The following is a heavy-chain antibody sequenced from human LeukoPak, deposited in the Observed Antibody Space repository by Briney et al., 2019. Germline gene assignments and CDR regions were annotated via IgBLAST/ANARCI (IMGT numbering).Heavy chain of an antibody. CDR2: IYYSGST. J-gene: IGHJ4*02. CDR1: GGSISGSSYY. D-gene: IGHD5-18*01. CDR3: ARQVTFGYAYAYYFDY. V-gene: IGHV4-39*01. Sequence: PSATLSLTCTVSGGSISGSSYYWGWIRQPPGKGLEWIGSIYYSGSTYYNPSLKSRVTISVDTSTNQFSLKLSSVTAADTAVYYCARQVTFGYAYAYYFDYWGQGSLVTVSS.